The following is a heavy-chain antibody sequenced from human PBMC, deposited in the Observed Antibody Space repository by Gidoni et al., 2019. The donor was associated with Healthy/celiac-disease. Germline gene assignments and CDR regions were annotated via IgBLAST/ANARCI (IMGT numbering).Heavy chain of an antibody. Sequence: EVQLVESGGGLVQPGGSLRLSCAASGFTFSSYWMSWVRQAPGKGLEWVANIKQDGSEKYYVDSVKGRFTISRDNAKNSLYLQMNSLRAEDTAVYYCASYYLISGYYDFWSGYWGDDAFDIWGQGTMVTVSS. CDR3: ASYYLISGYYDFWSGYWGDDAFDI. J-gene: IGHJ3*02. V-gene: IGHV3-7*05. CDR1: GFTFSSYW. CDR2: IKQDGSEK. D-gene: IGHD3-3*01.